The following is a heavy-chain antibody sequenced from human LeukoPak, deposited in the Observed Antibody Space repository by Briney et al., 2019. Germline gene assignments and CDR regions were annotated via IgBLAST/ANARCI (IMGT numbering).Heavy chain of an antibody. V-gene: IGHV3-53*01. CDR1: GFNVSSHF. D-gene: IGHD3/OR15-3a*01. CDR2: IYSSGRT. J-gene: IGHJ4*01. CDR3: ARDDHDLWIFDH. Sequence: GGSLRLSCVASGFNVSSHFMSWVRQAPGKGLEWVSVIYSSGRTHYADPVKGRFTISRDNSKNTVFLQMNSLRVEDTAVYFCARDDHDLWIFDHWGQGALVPVSS.